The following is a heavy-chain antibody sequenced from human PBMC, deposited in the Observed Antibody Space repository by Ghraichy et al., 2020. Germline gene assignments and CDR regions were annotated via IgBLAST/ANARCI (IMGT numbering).Heavy chain of an antibody. D-gene: IGHD3-16*01. CDR2: ISGSGGST. J-gene: IGHJ6*02. CDR3: AKDLTRIWAPGYYYYGMDV. CDR1: VFTFSSYA. Sequence: ETLSLTCAASVFTFSSYAMSWVRQAPGKGLEWVSAISGSGGSTYYADSVKGRFTISRDNSKNTLYLQMNSLRAEDTAVYYCAKDLTRIWAPGYYYYGMDVWGQGTTVTVSS. V-gene: IGHV3-23*01.